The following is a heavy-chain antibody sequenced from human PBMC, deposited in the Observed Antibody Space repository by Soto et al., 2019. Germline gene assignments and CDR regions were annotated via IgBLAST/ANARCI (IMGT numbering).Heavy chain of an antibody. Sequence: QVQLQESGPGLVKPSETLSLTCTVSGGSISSYYWSWIRQPPGKGLEWIGYIYYSGSTNYNPSLKSRVTISVDTSKNQFSLKLSSVTAADTAVYYCARGGRFFDYWGQVTLVTVSS. D-gene: IGHD3-16*01. CDR2: IYYSGST. CDR1: GGSISSYY. CDR3: ARGGRFFDY. J-gene: IGHJ4*02. V-gene: IGHV4-59*08.